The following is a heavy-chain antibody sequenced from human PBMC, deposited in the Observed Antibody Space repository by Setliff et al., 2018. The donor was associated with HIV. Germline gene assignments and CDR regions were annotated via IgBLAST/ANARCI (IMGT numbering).Heavy chain of an antibody. CDR1: FRSRA. J-gene: IGHJ6*03. CDR2: IIPMFGTA. V-gene: IGHV1-69*01. CDR3: ATNPEMATINYYYYYMDV. D-gene: IGHD5-12*01. Sequence: FRSRAFNWVRQAPGQGPEWMGGIIPMFGTANYAQKFQGRVTITADDSTSTAYMEVSSLRPEDTAVYYCATNPEMATINYYYYYMDVWGKGTTVTVSS.